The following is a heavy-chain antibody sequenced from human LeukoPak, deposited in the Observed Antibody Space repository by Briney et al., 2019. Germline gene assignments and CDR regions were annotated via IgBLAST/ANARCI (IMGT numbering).Heavy chain of an antibody. CDR2: INPSGIT. D-gene: IGHD4-17*01. CDR3: ARRAWAYGPFDY. V-gene: IGHV4-34*01. CDR1: GGSFSGYY. J-gene: IGHJ4*02. Sequence: SETLSLTCAVYGGSFSGYYWNWIRQPPGKGLEWIGEINPSGITNYNPSLKSRVTISVDTSKNQFSLKLSSVTAADTAVYYCARRAWAYGPFDYWGQGTLVTVSS.